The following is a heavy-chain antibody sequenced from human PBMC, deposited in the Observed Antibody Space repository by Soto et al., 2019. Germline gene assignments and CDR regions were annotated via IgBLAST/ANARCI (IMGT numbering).Heavy chain of an antibody. Sequence: GGSLRLSCAASGFTFSSYAMSWVRQAPVKGLDWVSAISRSGSTTYYADSVKGRFTISRDNSKNTLYLQMNSLRVEDTAVYYCAKVVGSSWHGGGSHSWGQGTPVTVSS. V-gene: IGHV3-23*01. CDR3: AKVVGSSWHGGGSHS. J-gene: IGHJ4*02. D-gene: IGHD6-13*01. CDR2: ISRSGSTT. CDR1: GFTFSSYA.